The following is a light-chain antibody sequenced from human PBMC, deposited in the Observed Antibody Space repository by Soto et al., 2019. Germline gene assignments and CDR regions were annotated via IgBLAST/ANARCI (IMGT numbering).Light chain of an antibody. CDR3: QQYGSSPGT. V-gene: IGKV3-20*01. CDR2: DTS. CDR1: QSVRDSY. J-gene: IGKJ1*01. Sequence: EIVLTQSPGTLSLSPGERATLSCRASQSVRDSYLAWYQQKPGQAPSLLIYDTSTRATGIPDRFIGTGSGTDFALTISRVELEDFAMYFCQQYGSSPGTFGQGTKVEIK.